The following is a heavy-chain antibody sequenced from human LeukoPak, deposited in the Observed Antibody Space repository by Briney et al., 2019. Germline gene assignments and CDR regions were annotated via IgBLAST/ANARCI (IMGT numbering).Heavy chain of an antibody. J-gene: IGHJ4*02. D-gene: IGHD6-13*01. Sequence: SETLSLTCAVSGYSISSVYYWGWIRQPPGKGLEWMGSIYHRGSTYYKASLKSRVTISVDPSKNQFYVKVSSVTAADTAVYHCERDYMQLGVPSYDYWGKGTLVTVSS. CDR2: IYHRGST. CDR3: ERDYMQLGVPSYDY. V-gene: IGHV4-38-2*02. CDR1: GYSISSVYY.